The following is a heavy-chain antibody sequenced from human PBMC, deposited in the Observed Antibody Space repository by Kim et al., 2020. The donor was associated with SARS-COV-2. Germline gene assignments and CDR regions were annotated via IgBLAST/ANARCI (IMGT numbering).Heavy chain of an antibody. D-gene: IGHD4-17*01. CDR3: ARRSDYKGWFDP. CDR1: GGSISSGDYY. Sequence: SETLSLTCTVSGGSISSGDYYWSWIRQPPGKGLEWIGYIYYSGSTYYNPSLKSRVTISVDTSKNQFSLKLSSVTAADTAVYYCARRSDYKGWFDPWGQGTLVTVSS. V-gene: IGHV4-30-4*01. CDR2: IYYSGST. J-gene: IGHJ5*02.